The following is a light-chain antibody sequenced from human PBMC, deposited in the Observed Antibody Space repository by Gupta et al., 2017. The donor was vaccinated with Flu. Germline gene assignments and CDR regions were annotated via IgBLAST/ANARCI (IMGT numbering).Light chain of an antibody. V-gene: IGKV1-39*01. J-gene: IGKJ2*01. CDR1: QNIDNS. Sequence: DIQMTQSPSSLSASVGDRVTITSRASQNIDNSLSCFQQKPGKPPKLLVYVASSLRSRVPSRFSGGGSGTDFTLTLSSLQPEDFATYFCQQTSTTPYTFGQGTKLEL. CDR2: VAS. CDR3: QQTSTTPYT.